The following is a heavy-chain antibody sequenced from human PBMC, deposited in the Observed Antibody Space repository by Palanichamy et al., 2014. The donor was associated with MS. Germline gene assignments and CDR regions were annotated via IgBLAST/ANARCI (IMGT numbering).Heavy chain of an antibody. CDR3: ARGRSYDFWSGYGV. Sequence: EVQLVQSGAEVKKPGESLKISCKGSGYTFTSYWIAWVRQMPGKGLEWMGIIHPGDSDTRYSPSFQGQVTFSVDKSITTAYLQWSSLKASDTAMYHCARGRSYDFWSGYGVWGQGTLVIVSS. J-gene: IGHJ4*02. CDR1: GYTFTSYW. V-gene: IGHV5-51*01. D-gene: IGHD3-3*01. CDR2: IHPGDSDT.